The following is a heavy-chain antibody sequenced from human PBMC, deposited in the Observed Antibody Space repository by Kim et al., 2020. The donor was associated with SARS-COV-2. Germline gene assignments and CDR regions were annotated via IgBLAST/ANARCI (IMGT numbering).Heavy chain of an antibody. Sequence: GGSLRLSCAASGFTVSNNYMSWVRQAPGKGLEWVAVIYSGEKTYYADSVKGRFIISRDSSANTLYLQMNSLRPEDTAVYYCARDLGRMFFDPWGQGTLVTVCS. D-gene: IGHD1-26*01. CDR3: ARDLGRMFFDP. V-gene: IGHV3-53*01. J-gene: IGHJ5*02. CDR1: GFTVSNNY. CDR2: IYSGEKT.